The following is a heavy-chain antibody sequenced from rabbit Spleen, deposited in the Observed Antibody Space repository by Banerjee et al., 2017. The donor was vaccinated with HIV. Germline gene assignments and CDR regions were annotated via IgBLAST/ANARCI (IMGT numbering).Heavy chain of an antibody. J-gene: IGHJ4*01. CDR2: IYAADGDT. V-gene: IGHV1S40*01. CDR1: GFSFSSSYY. Sequence: QSLEESGGDLVKPGASLTLTCTASGFSFSSSYYICWVRQAPGKGLEWIACIYAADGDTFYANWAKGRFTISKTSSTTVTLQMTGLTAADTATYFCARHYASASVWYNDLWGPGTLVTVS. CDR3: ARHYASASVWYNDL. D-gene: IGHD5-1*01.